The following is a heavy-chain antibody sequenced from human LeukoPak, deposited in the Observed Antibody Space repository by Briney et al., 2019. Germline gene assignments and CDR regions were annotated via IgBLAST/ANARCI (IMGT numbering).Heavy chain of an antibody. CDR3: ARDGIAVAVTFDY. CDR2: INPNSGGT. V-gene: IGHV1-2*06. CDR1: GYTFTGYY. D-gene: IGHD6-19*01. Sequence: ASVKVSCKASGYTFTGYYMHWVRQAPGQGLEWMGRINPNSGGTNYAQKFQGRVTMTRDTSISTAYMELSRLRSDDTAVYYCARDGIAVAVTFDYWGQGTLVTVSS. J-gene: IGHJ4*02.